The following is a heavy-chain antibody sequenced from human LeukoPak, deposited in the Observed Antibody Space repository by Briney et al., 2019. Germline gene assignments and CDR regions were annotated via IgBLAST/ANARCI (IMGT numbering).Heavy chain of an antibody. D-gene: IGHD4-23*01. J-gene: IGHJ4*02. CDR2: ISGSSSCI. CDR1: GFSFSSYS. Sequence: PGGSLRLSCAASGFSFSSYSMNWVRQAPGKGLEWVSYISGSSSCIYYAYSVKGRFTISRDNAKTSLYLQMNSLRAEDTAVYYCARAPPDYGGYTNDYWGQGTLVTVSS. V-gene: IGHV3-48*01. CDR3: ARAPPDYGGYTNDY.